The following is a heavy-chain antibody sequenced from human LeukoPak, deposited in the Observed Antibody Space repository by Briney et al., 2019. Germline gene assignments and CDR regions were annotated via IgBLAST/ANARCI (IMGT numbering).Heavy chain of an antibody. D-gene: IGHD1-1*01. J-gene: IGHJ5*02. CDR2: IYWDDDK. CDR1: GFWLSTNGGG. V-gene: IGHV2-5*02. CDR3: ARYRLFPNFFDP. Sequence: SGPTLLQPTQTLTLTCNFSGFWLSTNGGGGGWIRQPPGQALEWHSLIYWDDDKRYSPSLKSRLTIAKDTSKNHVVLTLTNMQSVDTATYFCARYRLFPNFFDPWGQGTLVTVSS.